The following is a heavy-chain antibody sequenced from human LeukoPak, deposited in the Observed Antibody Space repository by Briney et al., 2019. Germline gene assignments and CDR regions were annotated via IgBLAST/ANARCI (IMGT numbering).Heavy chain of an antibody. CDR3: ARARLRYFDWLLSSYFDH. D-gene: IGHD3-9*01. V-gene: IGHV4-34*01. J-gene: IGHJ4*02. CDR2: INHSGST. CDR1: GGSFSGYY. Sequence: SETLSLTCAVYGGSFSGYYWSWIRQPPGKGLEWIGEINHSGSTNYNPSLKSRVTISVDTSKNQFSLKLSSVTAADTAVYYCARARLRYFDWLLSSYFDHWGQGTLVTVSS.